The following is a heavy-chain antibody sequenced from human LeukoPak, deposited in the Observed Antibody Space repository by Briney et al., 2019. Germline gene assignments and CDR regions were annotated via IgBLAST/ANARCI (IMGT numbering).Heavy chain of an antibody. J-gene: IGHJ1*01. Sequence: ASVKVSCKASGGTFSSYAISWVRQAPGRGLEWMGGIIPIFGTANYAQKFQGRVTITADESTSTAYMELSSLRSEDTAVYYCARDADSAAREYFQHWGQGTLVTVSS. CDR3: ARDADSAAREYFQH. CDR1: GGTFSSYA. V-gene: IGHV1-69*01. D-gene: IGHD6-6*01. CDR2: IIPIFGTA.